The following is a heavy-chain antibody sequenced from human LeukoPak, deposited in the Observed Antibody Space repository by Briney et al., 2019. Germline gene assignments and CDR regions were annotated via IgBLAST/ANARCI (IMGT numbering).Heavy chain of an antibody. D-gene: IGHD6-13*01. Sequence: GGSLRLSCAASGFTFSSYGMHWVRQAPGKGLEWVAFIRYDGSNKYYADSVKGRFTISRDNSKNTLYLQMNSLRAEDTAVYYCSMAAPGTFSRPDYWGQGALVTVSS. CDR3: SMAAPGTFSRPDY. J-gene: IGHJ4*02. V-gene: IGHV3-30*02. CDR1: GFTFSSYG. CDR2: IRYDGSNK.